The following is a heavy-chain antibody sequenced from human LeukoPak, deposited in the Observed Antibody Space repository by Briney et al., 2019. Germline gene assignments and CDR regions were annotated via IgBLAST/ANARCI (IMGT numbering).Heavy chain of an antibody. CDR2: ISGSGGTT. Sequence: GGSLRLSCAASGLIFSNYAMTWARLTPGKGLEWVSAISGSGGTTYYADSVKGRFTISRDSSTNTLYLHLSSLRAEDTAIYYCARGGSVFAYFFDYWGQGTLVTVSS. CDR1: GLIFSNYA. CDR3: ARGGSVFAYFFDY. V-gene: IGHV3-23*01. J-gene: IGHJ4*02. D-gene: IGHD3-10*01.